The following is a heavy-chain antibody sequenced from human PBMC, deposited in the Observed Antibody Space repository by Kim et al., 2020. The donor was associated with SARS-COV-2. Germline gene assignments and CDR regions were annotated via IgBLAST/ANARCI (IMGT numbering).Heavy chain of an antibody. D-gene: IGHD3-22*01. Sequence: GGSLRLSCAASGFTFDDYAMHWVRQAPGKGLEWVSGISWNSGSIGYADSVKGRFTISRDNAKNSLYLQMNSLRAEDTALYYCAKDSDSSGYVDYWGQGTLVTVSS. V-gene: IGHV3-9*01. CDR2: ISWNSGSI. CDR3: AKDSDSSGYVDY. CDR1: GFTFDDYA. J-gene: IGHJ4*02.